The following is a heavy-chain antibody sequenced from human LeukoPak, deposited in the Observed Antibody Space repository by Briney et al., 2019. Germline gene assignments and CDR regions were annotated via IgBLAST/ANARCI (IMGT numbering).Heavy chain of an antibody. CDR3: ARGNLWELLLEVPAYYFDY. J-gene: IGHJ4*02. Sequence: PSETLSLTCAVYGGSFSGYYWSWIRQPPGKGLEWIGYIYHSGSTYYNPSLKSRVTISVDTSKNQFSLKLSSVTAADTAVYYCARGNLWELLLEVPAYYFDYWGQGTLVTVSS. CDR1: GGSFSGYY. D-gene: IGHD1-26*01. V-gene: IGHV4-34*01. CDR2: IYHSGST.